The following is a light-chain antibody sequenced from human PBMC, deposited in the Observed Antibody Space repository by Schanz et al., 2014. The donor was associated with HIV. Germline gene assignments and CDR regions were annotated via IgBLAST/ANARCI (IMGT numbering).Light chain of an antibody. CDR3: ASYAGNNNVL. Sequence: QSALTQPSSITGTPGQRVTISCTGSSSNIGAGYDVPWYQQLPGTAPKLLIYGNSNRPSGVPDRFSGSKSGTSASLAITGLRAEDEADYYCASYAGNNNVLFGGGTKLTVL. V-gene: IGLV1-40*01. CDR1: SSNIGAGYD. J-gene: IGLJ2*01. CDR2: GNS.